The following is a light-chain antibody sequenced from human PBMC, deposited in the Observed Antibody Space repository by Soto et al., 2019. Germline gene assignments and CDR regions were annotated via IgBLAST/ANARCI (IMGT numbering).Light chain of an antibody. CDR2: EVS. CDR1: SSDVGGYKY. CDR3: ASYTTSSTSLI. J-gene: IGLJ2*01. V-gene: IGLV2-14*01. Sequence: SALTQPASVSGSPGQSITISCTGTSSDVGGYKYVSWYQQHPDKAPKLIIFEVSNRPSGISSRFSGSKSGNTASLTISGLQAEDEADYYCASYTTSSTSLIFGRGTKLTVL.